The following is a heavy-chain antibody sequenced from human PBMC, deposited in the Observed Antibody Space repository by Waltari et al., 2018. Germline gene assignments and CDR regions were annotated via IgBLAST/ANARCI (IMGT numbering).Heavy chain of an antibody. CDR1: GFSLSTSGVG. V-gene: IGHV2-5*01. J-gene: IGHJ3*02. D-gene: IGHD3-16*01. Sequence: QITLKESGPTLVKPTQTLTLTCTFSGFSLSTSGVGVGWIRQPPGKALEWLALIYWNDDKRYSPSLKSRLTITQDTFQNPVVPNMTHMDPVDTAKYFRANDWGFPRCWYLGAFDIRGQGTMVTVSS. CDR3: ANDWGFPRCWYLGAFDI. CDR2: IYWNDDK.